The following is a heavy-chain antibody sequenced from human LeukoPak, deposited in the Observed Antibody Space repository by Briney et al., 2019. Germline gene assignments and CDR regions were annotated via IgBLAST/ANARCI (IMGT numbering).Heavy chain of an antibody. V-gene: IGHV1-8*01. D-gene: IGHD2-15*01. CDR1: GYTLTSYD. J-gene: IGHJ6*03. CDR3: ARARRGYCSGGSCYYYYYYYMDV. Sequence: ASVKFSCKASGYTLTSYDINWVRQATGQGLEWMGWMNPNSGNTGYAQKLQGRVTMTRNTSISTAYMELSSLRSEDTAVYYCARARRGYCSGGSCYYYYYYYMDVWGKGTTVTVSS. CDR2: MNPNSGNT.